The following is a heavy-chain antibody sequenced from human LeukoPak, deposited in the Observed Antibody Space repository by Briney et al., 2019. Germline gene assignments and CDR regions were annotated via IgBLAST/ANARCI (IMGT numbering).Heavy chain of an antibody. V-gene: IGHV3-74*01. CDR2: ISKDGGST. Sequence: GGSLRLSCAVSGLTFSEYWMHWVRQDAGKGLVWVAGISKDGGSTGYADFVKGRCTISRDNAKNTLYLQMNSLTVDDTAVYYCTSGIGTYDYWGLGAQVTVSS. CDR3: TSGIGTYDY. J-gene: IGHJ4*02. CDR1: GLTFSEYW. D-gene: IGHD1-14*01.